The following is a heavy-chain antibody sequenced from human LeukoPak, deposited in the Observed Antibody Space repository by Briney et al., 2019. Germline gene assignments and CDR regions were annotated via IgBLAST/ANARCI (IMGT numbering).Heavy chain of an antibody. CDR2: INHSGST. V-gene: IGHV4-34*01. CDR3: ARGYSGSYFRNYYYMDV. J-gene: IGHJ6*03. Sequence: SETLSPTCAVYGGSFSGYYWSWIRQPPGKGLEWIGEINHSGSTNYNPSLKSRVTISVDTSKNQFSLKLSSVTAADTAVYYCARGYSGSYFRNYYYMDVWGKGTTVTVSS. CDR1: GGSFSGYY. D-gene: IGHD1-26*01.